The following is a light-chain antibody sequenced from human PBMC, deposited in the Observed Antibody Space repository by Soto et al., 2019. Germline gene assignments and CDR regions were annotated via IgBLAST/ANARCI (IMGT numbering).Light chain of an antibody. CDR1: QGISDY. Sequence: DIQMTQSPSSLSASVGDRVTITCRASQGISDYLAWYQQXXXXXPKLLIYGASTLQSGVPSRFSGXGSGTXFTLTISSLQPEDVATYYCQKYNTAPIFTFGPGTKVDIK. V-gene: IGKV1-27*01. CDR3: QKYNTAPIFT. J-gene: IGKJ3*01. CDR2: GAS.